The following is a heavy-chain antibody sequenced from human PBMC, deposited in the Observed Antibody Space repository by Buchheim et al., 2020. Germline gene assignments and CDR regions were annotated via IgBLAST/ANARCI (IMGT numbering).Heavy chain of an antibody. Sequence: QVQLVESVGGVVQPGRSLRLSCAASGFTFSSYAMHWVRQAPGKGLEWVAVISYDGSNKYYADSVKGRFTISRDNSKNTLYLQMNSLRAEDTAVYYCARVHYYYGMDVWGQGTT. J-gene: IGHJ6*02. CDR2: ISYDGSNK. V-gene: IGHV3-30-3*01. CDR3: ARVHYYYGMDV. CDR1: GFTFSSYA.